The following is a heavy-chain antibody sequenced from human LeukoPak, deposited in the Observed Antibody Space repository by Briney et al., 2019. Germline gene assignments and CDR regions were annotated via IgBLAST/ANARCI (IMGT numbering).Heavy chain of an antibody. J-gene: IGHJ5*02. V-gene: IGHV1-69-2*01. Sequence: ASVKISCKVSGYTFTDYYMHWVQQAPGKGLEWMGLVDPEDGETIYAEKFQGRVTITADTSTDTAYMELSSLRSEDTAVYYCARGAPLEWSSNWFDPWGQGTLVTVSS. D-gene: IGHD3-3*01. CDR1: GYTFTDYY. CDR2: VDPEDGET. CDR3: ARGAPLEWSSNWFDP.